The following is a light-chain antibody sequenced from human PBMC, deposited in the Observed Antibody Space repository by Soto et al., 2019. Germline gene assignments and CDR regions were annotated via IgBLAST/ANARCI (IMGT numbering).Light chain of an antibody. CDR1: QSINVW. Sequence: DIQMTQSPSTLSAFVEDRVNITCRASQSINVWVAWYQQKAGRAPKVLIYDASTLETGVPARFSGSGSGTEFTLTISNLRPDDSATYYFQQFHSYPMTFGQGTKVEI. J-gene: IGKJ1*01. CDR3: QQFHSYPMT. V-gene: IGKV1-5*01. CDR2: DAS.